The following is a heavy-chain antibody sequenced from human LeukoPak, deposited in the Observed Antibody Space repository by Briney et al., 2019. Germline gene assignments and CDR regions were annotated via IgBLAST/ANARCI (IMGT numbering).Heavy chain of an antibody. CDR1: GFTFSSYE. J-gene: IGHJ6*04. CDR3: AELGITMIGGV. CDR2: ISSSGSNI. D-gene: IGHD3-10*02. V-gene: IGHV3-48*03. Sequence: PGGSLRLSCAASGFTFSSYEVNWVRQAPGKGLEWFSYISSSGSNIYYADSVKGRFTISRDNAKNSLYLQMNSLRAEDTAVYYCAELGITMIGGVWGKGTTVTISS.